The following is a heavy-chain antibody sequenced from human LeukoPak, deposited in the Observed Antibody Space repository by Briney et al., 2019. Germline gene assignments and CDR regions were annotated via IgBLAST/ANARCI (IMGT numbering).Heavy chain of an antibody. CDR1: GGSFSGYY. CDR3: GGGSSGFGSGYFYY. V-gene: IGHV4-34*01. J-gene: IGHJ4*02. Sequence: SETLSLTCAVYGGSFSGYYWRWIPQPPGKGLEWIGETNNSGSTNSNPFPKNRVTIPVDTSKKQFSLKVSSGTAADAALYYCGGGSSGFGSGYFYYWGQGTLVTVSS. D-gene: IGHD3-3*01. CDR2: TNNSGST.